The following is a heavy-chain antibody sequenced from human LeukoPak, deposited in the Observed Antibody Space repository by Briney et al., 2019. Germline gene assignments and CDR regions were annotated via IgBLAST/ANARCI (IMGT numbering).Heavy chain of an antibody. CDR1: GGSISSYY. CDR3: ATLIAVAGRGYFDY. CDR2: IYYSGST. J-gene: IGHJ4*02. V-gene: IGHV4-59*08. Sequence: PSETLSLTCTVSGGSISSYYWSWIRQPPGKGLEWIGYIYYSGSTNYNPSLKSRVTISVDTSKNQFSLKLSSVTAADTAVYYCATLIAVAGRGYFDYWGQGTLVTVSS. D-gene: IGHD6-19*01.